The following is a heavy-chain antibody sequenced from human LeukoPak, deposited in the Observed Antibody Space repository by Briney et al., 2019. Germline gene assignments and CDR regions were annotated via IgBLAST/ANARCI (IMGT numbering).Heavy chain of an antibody. J-gene: IGHJ4*02. D-gene: IGHD3-10*01. V-gene: IGHV4-4*02. CDR3: ARFLGSGSYYNPRDY. CDR2: IYHSGST. Sequence: SETLSLTCAVSGGSNSSSNWWSWVRQPPGKGLEWIGEIYHSGSTNYNPSLKSRVTISVDKSKNQFSLKLSSVTAADTAVYYCARFLGSGSYYNPRDYWGQGTLVTVSS. CDR1: GGSNSSSNW.